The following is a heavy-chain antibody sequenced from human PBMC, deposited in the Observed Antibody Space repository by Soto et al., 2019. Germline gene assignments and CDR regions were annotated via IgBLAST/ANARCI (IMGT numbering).Heavy chain of an antibody. Sequence: PGGSLRLSCAASGFTFSSYGMHWVRQAPGKGLEWVAVIWYDGSNKYYADSVKGRFTISRDNSKNTLYLQMNSLRAEDTAVYYCARDWLRGIVVQVWRPSYGMDVWGQGTTVTVSS. D-gene: IGHD2-2*01. J-gene: IGHJ6*02. CDR2: IWYDGSNK. V-gene: IGHV3-33*01. CDR3: ARDWLRGIVVQVWRPSYGMDV. CDR1: GFTFSSYG.